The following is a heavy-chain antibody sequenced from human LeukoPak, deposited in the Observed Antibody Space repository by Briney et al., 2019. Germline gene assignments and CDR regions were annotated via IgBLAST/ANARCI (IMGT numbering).Heavy chain of an antibody. CDR1: GISFSDYY. CDR3: TRGVAMAI. J-gene: IGHJ4*02. D-gene: IGHD2-15*01. CDR2: ISGSGDTI. V-gene: IGHV3-11*04. Sequence: GGSLRLSCAASGISFSDYYMSWIRQAPGKGLEWIAYISGSGDTIKYADFVEGRFTISRDNAKRSVYLEMNSLTDKDTAVYFCTRGVAMAIWSQGTLVTVSS.